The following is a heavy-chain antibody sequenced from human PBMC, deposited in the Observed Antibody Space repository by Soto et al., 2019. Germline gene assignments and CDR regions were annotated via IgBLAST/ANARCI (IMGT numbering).Heavy chain of an antibody. V-gene: IGHV3-23*01. CDR2: ISGRGGST. Sequence: ELQLLESGGGLVQPGGSLRLSCAASGFIFSSYAMSWVRQAPGKGLEWVSAISGRGGSTYYADSVKGRFTISRDNYKNPLNLQMNSLRAEDTAVYYCAKAKISTSCCYSFDPWGQGTLFTVSS. D-gene: IGHD2-2*01. CDR3: AKAKISTSCCYSFDP. CDR1: GFIFSSYA. J-gene: IGHJ5*02.